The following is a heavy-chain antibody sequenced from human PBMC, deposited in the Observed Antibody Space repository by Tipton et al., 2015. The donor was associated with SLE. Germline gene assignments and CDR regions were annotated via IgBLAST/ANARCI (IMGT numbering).Heavy chain of an antibody. V-gene: IGHV3-66*02. CDR3: ARDRGGAAAGN. J-gene: IGHJ4*02. D-gene: IGHD6-13*01. Sequence: LSLTCAASGFTVSSNYMSWVRQAPGKGLEWVSVIYSGGSTYYADSVKGRFTISRDNSKNTLYLQMNSLRAEDTAVYYCARDRGGAAAGNWGQGTLVTVSS. CDR1: GFTVSSNY. CDR2: IYSGGST.